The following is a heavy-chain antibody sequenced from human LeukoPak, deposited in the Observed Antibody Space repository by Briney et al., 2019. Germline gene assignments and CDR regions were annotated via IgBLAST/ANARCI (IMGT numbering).Heavy chain of an antibody. CDR1: GYTFSNYG. Sequence: ASVKVSCKTSGYTFSNYGISWVRQAPGQGLEWMGWISRDGDDRKYAAKVQGRVTMTTDTSTSTAYMELRSLRSDDTAVYYCARVGGDYWGQGTLVTVSS. J-gene: IGHJ4*02. CDR2: ISRDGDDR. V-gene: IGHV1-18*01. CDR3: ARVGGDY.